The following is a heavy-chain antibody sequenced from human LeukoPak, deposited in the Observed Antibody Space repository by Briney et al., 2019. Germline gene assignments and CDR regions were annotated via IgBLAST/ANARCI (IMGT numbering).Heavy chain of an antibody. D-gene: IGHD5-12*01. CDR2: ISYDGSNK. Sequence: PGRSLRLSCAAFGFTFSSYGMHWVRQAPGKGLEWVAVISYDGSNKYYADSVKGRFTISRDNSKNTLYLQMNSLRAEDTAVYYCAKTAGVIVATNFYYFDYWGQGTLVTVSS. J-gene: IGHJ4*02. CDR1: GFTFSSYG. CDR3: AKTAGVIVATNFYYFDY. V-gene: IGHV3-30*18.